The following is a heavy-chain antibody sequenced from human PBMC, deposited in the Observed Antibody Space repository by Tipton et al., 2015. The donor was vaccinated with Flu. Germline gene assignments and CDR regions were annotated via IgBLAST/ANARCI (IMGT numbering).Heavy chain of an antibody. CDR3: AGVDERTAMKGKGVFDI. CDR1: GFTFSSYE. D-gene: IGHD2-2*01. V-gene: IGHV3-48*03. Sequence: VQLVQSGGGLVQPGGSLRLSCATSGFTFSSYEMNWVRQAPGKGLEWVAYISSSGTTIYYADSVKGRFTISRDNAKKSLYLHVNSLRADDTAVYYCAGVDERTAMKGKGVFDIWGQGTMVTVSS. J-gene: IGHJ3*02. CDR2: ISSSGTTI.